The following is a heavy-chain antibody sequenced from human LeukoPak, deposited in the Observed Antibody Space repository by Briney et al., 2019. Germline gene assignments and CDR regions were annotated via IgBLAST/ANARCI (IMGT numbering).Heavy chain of an antibody. V-gene: IGHV1-8*01. J-gene: IGHJ4*02. CDR2: MNPNSGNT. Sequence: GASVKVSCKASGYTFTSYDINWVRQATGQGLEWMGWMNPNSGNTGYAQKFQGRVTMTRNTSISTAYMELSSLRSEDTAVYYCARGPTTAGYSTPYYFDYWGQGTLVTVSS. D-gene: IGHD4-11*01. CDR3: ARGPTTAGYSTPYYFDY. CDR1: GYTFTSYD.